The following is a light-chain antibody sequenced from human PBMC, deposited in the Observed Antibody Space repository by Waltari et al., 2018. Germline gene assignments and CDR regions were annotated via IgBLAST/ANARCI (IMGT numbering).Light chain of an antibody. V-gene: IGKV1-16*01. CDR1: QDIGNN. J-gene: IGKJ1*01. CDR3: QQGFSDPWT. Sequence: DIQMTQSPSSLSASVGDTVTITCQASQDIGNNLNWYQQKPGRAPKLLIYRTSSLQSEIPSRLSGSGSVTIFALTIISLQPEDFATYYCQQGFSDPWTFGQGTQVEL. CDR2: RTS.